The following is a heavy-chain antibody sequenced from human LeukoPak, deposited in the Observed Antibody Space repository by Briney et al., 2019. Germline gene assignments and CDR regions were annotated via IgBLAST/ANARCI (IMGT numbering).Heavy chain of an antibody. CDR3: ATLGYCSSTSCYQGY. D-gene: IGHD2-2*01. V-gene: IGHV4-38-2*01. CDR1: GYPISSGYY. J-gene: IGHJ4*02. CDR2: IYHSGST. Sequence: SETLSLTCAVSGYPISSGYYWGWIRQPPGKGLEWIGSIYHSGSTYYNPSLKSRVTISVDTSKNQFSLKLSSVTAADTAVYYCATLGYCSSTSCYQGYWGQGTLVTVSS.